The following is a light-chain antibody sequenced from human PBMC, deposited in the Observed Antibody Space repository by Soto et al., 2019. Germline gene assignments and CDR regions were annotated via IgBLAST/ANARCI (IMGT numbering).Light chain of an antibody. V-gene: IGKV3-20*01. Sequence: EIVLTQSPGTLSLSPGERATLSCRASQSVSSNYFAWYQQKPGQAPRLLIHGASRRATGIPDRFSGSGSGTDFTLTISRLEPEDFAVYYGQQYGSSLSITFGQGTRLEIK. CDR2: GAS. J-gene: IGKJ5*01. CDR3: QQYGSSLSIT. CDR1: QSVSSNY.